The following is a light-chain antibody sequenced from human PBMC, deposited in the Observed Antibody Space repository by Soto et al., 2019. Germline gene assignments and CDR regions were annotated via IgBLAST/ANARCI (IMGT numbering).Light chain of an antibody. CDR3: QQYGSSLIP. Sequence: EIVLTQSPGTLSLSPGERATLSCRASQSVSSSYLAWYQQKPGQAPRLLIYGASSRATGIPGRFSGSGSGTDFTLTISSLEPEDFAVYYCQQYGSSLIPFGQGTRLENK. J-gene: IGKJ5*01. CDR2: GAS. V-gene: IGKV3-20*01. CDR1: QSVSSSY.